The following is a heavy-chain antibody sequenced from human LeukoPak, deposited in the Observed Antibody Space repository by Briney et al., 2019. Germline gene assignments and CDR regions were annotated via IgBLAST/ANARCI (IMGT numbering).Heavy chain of an antibody. CDR1: GFTFRDYS. V-gene: IGHV3-23*01. Sequence: GGSLRLSCAASGFTFRDYSMAWVRQVPGGGLEWVSAISIPTFTLYADPVKGRFIISRDNSKNPLYLQMDNPRAEDTAVYYGVKERDRGVDVADDFDLWGQGTLVTVSS. J-gene: IGHJ4*02. CDR2: ISIPTFT. D-gene: IGHD6-19*01. CDR3: VKERDRGVDVADDFDL.